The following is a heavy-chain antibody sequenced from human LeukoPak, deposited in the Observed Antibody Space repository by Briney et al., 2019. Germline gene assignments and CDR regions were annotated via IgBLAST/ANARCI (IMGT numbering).Heavy chain of an antibody. CDR2: IYTSGST. CDR3: ARDYDILTGPLLSDAFDI. CDR1: GGSISSYY. D-gene: IGHD3-9*01. Sequence: SETLSLTCTVSGGSISSYYWSWIRQPAGKGLEWIGRIYTSGSTNYNPSLKSRVTMSVDTSKNQFSLKLSSVTAADTAVYYCARDYDILTGPLLSDAFDIWGQGTMVTVSS. J-gene: IGHJ3*02. V-gene: IGHV4-4*07.